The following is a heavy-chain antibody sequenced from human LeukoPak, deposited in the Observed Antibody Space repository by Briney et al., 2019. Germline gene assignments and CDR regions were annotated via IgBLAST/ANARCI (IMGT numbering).Heavy chain of an antibody. CDR2: IYYSGNT. CDR1: CGSISSSSHY. CDR3: ARHDNIVVVVAALAFEC. Sequence: PSETLTLTCTVSCGSISSSSHYWGRIRQPPGKGLEWIGNIYYSGNTYYNPSLKSRVTISVDTSKNQFYLKLSSVTAADTAVYYCARHDNIVVVVAALAFECWGQGTLVTVSS. D-gene: IGHD2-15*01. V-gene: IGHV4-39*01. J-gene: IGHJ4*02.